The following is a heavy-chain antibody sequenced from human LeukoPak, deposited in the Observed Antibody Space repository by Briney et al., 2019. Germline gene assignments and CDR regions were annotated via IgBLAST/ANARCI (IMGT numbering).Heavy chain of an antibody. Sequence: KVSGPTLVNPTQTLTLTCTFSGFSLSTSGVGVGWIRQPPGKALEWLALIYWSDDKHYSPSLKSRLTITKDTSKNQVVLTMTNMDPVDTATYYCARHDYGAYLGSWGQGTLVSVSS. D-gene: IGHD4-17*01. J-gene: IGHJ5*02. V-gene: IGHV2-5*01. CDR2: IYWSDDK. CDR1: GFSLSTSGVG. CDR3: ARHDYGAYLGS.